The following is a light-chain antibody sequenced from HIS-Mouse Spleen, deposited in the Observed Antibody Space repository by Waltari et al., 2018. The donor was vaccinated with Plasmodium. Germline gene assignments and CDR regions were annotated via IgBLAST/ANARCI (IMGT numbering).Light chain of an antibody. CDR3: QQYNNWSFT. V-gene: IGKV3-15*01. CDR1: QSVNSN. J-gene: IGKJ3*01. Sequence: ERGMTRSPATLSVSAGERATLSCRASQSVNSNLAWYQQKTGHSPRLIIYGASTRATGIPARFSGSGSGTEFTLTISSLQSEDFAVYYCQQYNNWSFTFGPGTKVDIK. CDR2: GAS.